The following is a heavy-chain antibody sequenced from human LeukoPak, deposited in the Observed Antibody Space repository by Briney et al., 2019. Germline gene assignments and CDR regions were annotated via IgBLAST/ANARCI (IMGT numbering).Heavy chain of an antibody. V-gene: IGHV3-23*01. CDR3: AKGSGSYGDYPSDYYFDY. J-gene: IGHJ4*02. CDR2: ISGSGGST. CDR1: GFTFSSYA. Sequence: GGSLRLSCAASGFTFSSYAMSWVRQAPGKGLEWVSAISGSGGSTYYADSVKGRFTISRDNSKNTLYLQMNSLRAEDTAVYYCAKGSGSYGDYPSDYYFDYWGQGTLVTVSS. D-gene: IGHD4-17*01.